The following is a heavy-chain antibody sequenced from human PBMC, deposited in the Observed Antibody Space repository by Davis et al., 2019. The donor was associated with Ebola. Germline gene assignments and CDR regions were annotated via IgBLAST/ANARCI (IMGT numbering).Heavy chain of an antibody. D-gene: IGHD4-17*01. J-gene: IGHJ4*02. Sequence: ESLKISCAASGFTFSGSAMHWLRQASGKGLEWVGRTRIEGNNYATAYTASVEGRFTISRDDSKNTAYLQMNSLQTEDTAVYFCARVDYGDYAHYFDFWGQGALVTVAS. CDR2: TRIEGNNYAT. CDR3: ARVDYGDYAHYFDF. CDR1: GFTFSGSA. V-gene: IGHV3-73*01.